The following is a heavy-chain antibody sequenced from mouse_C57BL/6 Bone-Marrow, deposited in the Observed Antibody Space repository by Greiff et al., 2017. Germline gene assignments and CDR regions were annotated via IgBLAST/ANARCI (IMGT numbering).Heavy chain of an antibody. Sequence: EVQLQESGPGLVKPSPSLSLTCSVTGYSITSGYYWNWIRQFPGNKLEWMGYISYDGSNNYNPSLKNRISITRDTSKNQFFLKLNSVTTEDTATYYCAREVTGIFFDYWGQGTTLTVAS. V-gene: IGHV3-6*01. CDR1: GYSITSGYY. CDR2: ISYDGSN. J-gene: IGHJ2*01. CDR3: AREVTGIFFDY. D-gene: IGHD4-1*01.